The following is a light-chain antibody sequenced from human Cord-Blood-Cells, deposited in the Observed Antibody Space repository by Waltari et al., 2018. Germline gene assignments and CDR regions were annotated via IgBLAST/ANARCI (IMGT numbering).Light chain of an antibody. CDR1: KLGEKY. J-gene: IGLJ2*01. Sequence: SYELPQPPSVSVSPGQTASITCSGDKLGEKYACWYQQKPGQSPVLVIYQDSKRPTGIPERFSGSNSGNTATLTISGTQAMDEADYYCQAWDSSVVFGGGTKLTVL. CDR3: QAWDSSVV. CDR2: QDS. V-gene: IGLV3-1*01.